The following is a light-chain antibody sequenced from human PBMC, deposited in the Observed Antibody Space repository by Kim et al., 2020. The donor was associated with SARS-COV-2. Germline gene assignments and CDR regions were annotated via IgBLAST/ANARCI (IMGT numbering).Light chain of an antibody. CDR2: DAS. J-gene: IGKJ2*01. V-gene: IGKV3-20*01. CDR3: QQYGSSPYT. CDR1: QSVCSSC. Sequence: EIVLTQSPGTLSLSPGERATLSCRASQSVCSSCLAWYQQKPGQAPRLLSYDASSRATGIPDRFSGSGSGTDFTLTISRLEPEDFAVYYCQQYGSSPYTFGQGTKLEI.